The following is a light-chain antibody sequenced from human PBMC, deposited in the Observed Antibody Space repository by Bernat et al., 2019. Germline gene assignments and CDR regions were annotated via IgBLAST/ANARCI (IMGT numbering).Light chain of an antibody. J-gene: IGKJ4*01. Sequence: IQMTQSPSSLSASVGDRVTITCQASQDISNYLNWYQQKPGKAPKLLIYDAANLETGVPSRFSGSGSGTDFTVTNSSLQPEDIATYYCQQYDNLTLTVGGGTKVEIK. CDR3: QQYDNLTLT. CDR2: DAA. V-gene: IGKV1-33*01. CDR1: QDISNY.